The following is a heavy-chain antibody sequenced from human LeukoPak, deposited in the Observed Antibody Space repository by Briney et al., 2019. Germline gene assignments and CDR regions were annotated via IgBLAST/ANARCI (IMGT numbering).Heavy chain of an antibody. CDR2: ISSSSGTV. Sequence: GGSLRHSCVASGFTFRSYSMNWVRQAPGKGLEWVLYISSSSGTVYYADSVKGRFTISRDNAKNSLYLQMNSLRAEDTAVYYCAREPYGLAWFGDYYMDIWGKGTTVTVSS. J-gene: IGHJ6*03. D-gene: IGHD3-3*01. V-gene: IGHV3-48*01. CDR1: GFTFRSYS. CDR3: AREPYGLAWFGDYYMDI.